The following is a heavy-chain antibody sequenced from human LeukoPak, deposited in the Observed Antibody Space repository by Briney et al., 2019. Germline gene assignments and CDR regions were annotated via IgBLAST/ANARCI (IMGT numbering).Heavy chain of an antibody. J-gene: IGHJ6*02. D-gene: IGHD1-26*01. V-gene: IGHV4-59*01. CDR2: IYYSGST. Sequence: PSETLSLTCTVSGGSISSYYWSWIRQPPGKGLEWIGYIYYSGSTNYNPSLKSRVTISVDTSKNQFSLKLSSVTAADTVVYYCARAGTPPYYYGMDVWGQGTTVTVSS. CDR3: ARAGTPPYYYGMDV. CDR1: GGSISSYY.